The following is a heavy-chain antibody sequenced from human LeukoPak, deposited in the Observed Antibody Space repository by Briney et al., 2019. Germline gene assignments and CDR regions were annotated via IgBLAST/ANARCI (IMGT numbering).Heavy chain of an antibody. CDR2: ISSSGSTI. D-gene: IGHD3-22*01. V-gene: IGHV3-11*01. J-gene: IGHJ4*02. Sequence: GGSLRLSCAASGFTFSDYYMSWLRQAPGKGLEWVSYISSSGSTIYYADSVKGRFTISRDNAKNSLYLQMNSLRAEDTAVYYCAREGSDGYDSSGYYHDFDYWGQGTLVTVSS. CDR1: GFTFSDYY. CDR3: AREGSDGYDSSGYYHDFDY.